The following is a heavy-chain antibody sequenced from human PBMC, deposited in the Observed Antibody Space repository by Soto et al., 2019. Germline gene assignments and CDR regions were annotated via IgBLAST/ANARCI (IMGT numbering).Heavy chain of an antibody. V-gene: IGHV2-70*20. CDR2: IDWDYDT. Sequence: SGPTLVNPTQTLTLTCTFSGFSLSTSGMCVSWVRQPPGKALEWLALIDWDYDTYYSTSLRTRLTISKDTSKNQVFLTMTNMDPADTATYYCTRTPPSSSYYYYFGMDVWGQGTTVTVS. J-gene: IGHJ6*02. D-gene: IGHD6-13*01. CDR1: GFSLSTSGMC. CDR3: TRTPPSSSYYYYFGMDV.